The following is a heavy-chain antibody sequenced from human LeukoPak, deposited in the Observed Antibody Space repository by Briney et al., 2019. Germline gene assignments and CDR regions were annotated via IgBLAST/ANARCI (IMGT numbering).Heavy chain of an antibody. CDR3: ARKDSGWGY. Sequence: PGESLQISCQGSGSSFTSYWIVWVRQLPGKGLEWMGIIYPGDSDTRYSPSFQGQVTISADKSINTAYLQWSRLKASDTAMYYCARKDSGWGYWGQGTLVTVSS. J-gene: IGHJ4*02. V-gene: IGHV5-51*01. D-gene: IGHD6-19*01. CDR2: IYPGDSDT. CDR1: GSSFTSYW.